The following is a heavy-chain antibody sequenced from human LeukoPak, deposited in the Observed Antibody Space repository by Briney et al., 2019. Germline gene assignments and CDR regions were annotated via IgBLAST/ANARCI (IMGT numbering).Heavy chain of an antibody. CDR3: ASRPVVPAATYNWFDP. J-gene: IGHJ5*02. CDR2: IYYSGST. CDR1: GGSISSSSYY. D-gene: IGHD2-2*01. Sequence: SETLSLTCTVSGGSISSSSYYWGWIRQPPGKGLEWVGSIYYSGSTYYNPSLKSRVTISVDTSKHQFSLKLSSVTAADTAVYYCASRPVVPAATYNWFDPWGQGTLVTVSS. V-gene: IGHV4-39*01.